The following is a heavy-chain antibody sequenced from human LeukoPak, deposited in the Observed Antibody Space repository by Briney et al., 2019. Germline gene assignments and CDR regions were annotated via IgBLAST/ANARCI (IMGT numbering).Heavy chain of an antibody. J-gene: IGHJ3*02. D-gene: IGHD6-19*01. CDR3: AKDRGAVGGAFDI. Sequence: SLSLSCAASGFTFDDYAMHWVRQAPGKGLEWVSGISWNSGSIGYADSVKGRFTISRDNAKNSLYLQMNSLRAEDIALYYCAKDRGAVGGAFDIWGQGTMVTVSS. V-gene: IGHV3-9*03. CDR2: ISWNSGSI. CDR1: GFTFDDYA.